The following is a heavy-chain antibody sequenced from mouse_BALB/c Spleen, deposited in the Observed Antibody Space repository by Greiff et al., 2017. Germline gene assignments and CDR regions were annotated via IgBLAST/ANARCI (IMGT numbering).Heavy chain of an antibody. Sequence: EVQLVESGGGLVQPGGSLKLSCAASGFTFSSYGMSWVRQTPDKRLELVATINSNGGSTYYPDSVKGRFTISRDNAKNTLYLQMSSLKSEDTAMYYCARDNYAMDYWGQGTSVTVSS. CDR3: ARDNYAMDY. CDR1: GFTFSSYG. V-gene: IGHV5-6-3*01. CDR2: INSNGGST. J-gene: IGHJ4*01.